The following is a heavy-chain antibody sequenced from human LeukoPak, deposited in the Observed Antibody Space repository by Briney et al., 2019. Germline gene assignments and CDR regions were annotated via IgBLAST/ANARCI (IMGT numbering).Heavy chain of an antibody. CDR2: IYYSGST. CDR1: GGSISSGGYY. V-gene: IGHV4-31*03. D-gene: IGHD3-22*01. CDR3: ARAKRSGYYYYFDY. J-gene: IGHJ4*02. Sequence: PSETLSLTCTVSGGSISSGGYYWSWIRQHPGKGLEWIGYIYYSGSTYYNPSLKSRVTISVDTSKNQFSLKLSSVTAADTAEYYCARAKRSGYYYYFDYWGQGTLVTVSS.